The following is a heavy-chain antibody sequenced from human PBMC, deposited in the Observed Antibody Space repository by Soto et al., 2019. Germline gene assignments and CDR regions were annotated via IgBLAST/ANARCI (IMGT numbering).Heavy chain of an antibody. D-gene: IGHD5-18*01. J-gene: IGHJ4*02. CDR2: IYWDDDK. CDR3: ARTSRTQLWSNLYYFDY. CDR1: GFSLSTSGVG. V-gene: IGHV2-5*02. Sequence: SGPTLVNPTQTLTLTCTFSGFSLSTSGVGVGWIRQPPGKALEWLALIYWDDDKRYSPSLKSRLTITKDTSKNQVVLTMTNMDLVDTATYYCARTSRTQLWSNLYYFDYWGQGTLVTVSS.